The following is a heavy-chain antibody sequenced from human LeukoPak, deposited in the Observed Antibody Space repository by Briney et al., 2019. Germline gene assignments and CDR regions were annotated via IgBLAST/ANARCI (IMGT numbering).Heavy chain of an antibody. CDR1: GFTFSSYE. J-gene: IGHJ4*02. Sequence: PGGSLRLSCAASGFTFSSYEMNGVRQAPGKGLEWVSYISSSSNTIYYADSVKGRFTISRDNAKNSLYLQMHSLRAEDTAVYYCARDSYYDSSGYYYAHDFDCWGQGTLVTVSS. CDR2: ISSSSNTI. CDR3: ARDSYYDSSGYYYAHDFDC. V-gene: IGHV3-48*03. D-gene: IGHD3-22*01.